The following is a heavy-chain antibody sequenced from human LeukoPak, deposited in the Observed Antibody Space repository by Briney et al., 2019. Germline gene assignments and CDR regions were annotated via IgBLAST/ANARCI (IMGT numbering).Heavy chain of an antibody. CDR2: ISSSGSTI. V-gene: IGHV3-11*01. Sequence: GGSLRLSCAASGFTFSDYYMSWIRQAPGKGLEWVSYISSSGSTIYYADSVKGRFTISRDNAKNSLYLQMNSLRAEDTAVYYCARDPQIVVVISNWFDPWGREPWSPSPQ. CDR3: ARDPQIVVVISNWFDP. D-gene: IGHD3-22*01. J-gene: IGHJ5*02. CDR1: GFTFSDYY.